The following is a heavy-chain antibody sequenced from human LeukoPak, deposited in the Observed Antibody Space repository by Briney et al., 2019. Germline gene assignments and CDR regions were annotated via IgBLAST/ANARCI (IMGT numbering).Heavy chain of an antibody. V-gene: IGHV4-30-2*01. CDR2: IYHSGST. J-gene: IGHJ4*02. D-gene: IGHD5-18*01. CDR3: ARDSGYGYDY. CDR1: GGSISSGGHS. Sequence: SQTLSLTCAVSGGSISSGGHSWSWIRQPPGKGLEWIGYIYHSGSTSYNPSLNSRVTISVDTSKNQFSLKLSSVTAADTAVYYCARDSGYGYDYWGQGTLVTVSS.